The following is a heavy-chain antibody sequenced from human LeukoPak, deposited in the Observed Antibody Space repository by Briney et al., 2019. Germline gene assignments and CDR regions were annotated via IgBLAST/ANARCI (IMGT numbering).Heavy chain of an antibody. CDR2: INTDGSST. Sequence: GGSLRHSRAASRFTLSIYLMHWVRQAPGKGLVWVSRINTDGSSTNYAHSVKGRFTISRDNAMNTLYLQMNNLRAEDTAVYYCASRTGVYWGQGTLVSVSS. V-gene: IGHV3-74*01. CDR1: RFTLSIYL. D-gene: IGHD1-14*01. CDR3: ASRTGVY. J-gene: IGHJ4*02.